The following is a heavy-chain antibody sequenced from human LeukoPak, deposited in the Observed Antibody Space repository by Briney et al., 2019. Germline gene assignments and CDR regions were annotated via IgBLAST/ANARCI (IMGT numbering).Heavy chain of an antibody. CDR3: ARERNDCYGSSGCVGDSYMDV. CDR1: GYIFTSYG. Sequence: ASVKVSCKASGYIFTSYGISWVRQAPGQGLEWMGWISPYNGNTNYAQKLQGRVTMTTDTSTSTAYMELRSLISDDTAVYYCARERNDCYGSSGCVGDSYMDVWGKGTTVTVSS. D-gene: IGHD3-22*01. V-gene: IGHV1-18*01. J-gene: IGHJ6*03. CDR2: ISPYNGNT.